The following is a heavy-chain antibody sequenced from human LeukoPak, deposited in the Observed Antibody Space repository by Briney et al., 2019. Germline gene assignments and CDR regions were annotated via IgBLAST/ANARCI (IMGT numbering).Heavy chain of an antibody. CDR3: ARNYWELSSYYYYYMDV. V-gene: IGHV4-59*01. J-gene: IGHJ6*03. Sequence: PSETLSLTCTVSGGSIISYYWSWIRQSPQKGLEWIAYIHSSGKTNYNPSLKSRVTISVDTSKNQFSLKLSSVTAADTAVYYCARNYWELSSYYYYYMDVWGKGTTVTISS. D-gene: IGHD1-26*01. CDR2: IHSSGKT. CDR1: GGSIISYY.